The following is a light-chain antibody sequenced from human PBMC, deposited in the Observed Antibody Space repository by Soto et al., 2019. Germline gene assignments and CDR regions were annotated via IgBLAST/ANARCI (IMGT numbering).Light chain of an antibody. CDR3: QQRSNWPPWT. CDR1: QSVSSY. J-gene: IGKJ1*01. CDR2: GAS. V-gene: IGKV3-11*01. Sequence: EIVVTQSQGTLSVSPGERATVSCRASQSVSSYLAWYQQKPGQAPRLLIYGASNRATDIPDRFSGSGSGTDFTLTISSLEPEDFAVYYCQQRSNWPPWTFGQGTKVDIK.